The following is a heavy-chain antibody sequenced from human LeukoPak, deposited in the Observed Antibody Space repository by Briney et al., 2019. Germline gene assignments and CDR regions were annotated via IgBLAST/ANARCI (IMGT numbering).Heavy chain of an antibody. Sequence: PAETLSLTCTVSGGSISSHYWSWIRQPPGKGLEWIGYIYYSGSTNYNPSLKSRVTISVDTSKNQFSLKLSSVTAADTAVYYSARAPIIAARPHYFDYWGQGTLVTVSS. CDR1: GGSISSHY. V-gene: IGHV4-59*11. J-gene: IGHJ4*02. CDR3: ARAPIIAARPHYFDY. D-gene: IGHD6-6*01. CDR2: IYYSGST.